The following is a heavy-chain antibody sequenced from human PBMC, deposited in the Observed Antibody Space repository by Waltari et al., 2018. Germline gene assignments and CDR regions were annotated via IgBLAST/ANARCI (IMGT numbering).Heavy chain of an antibody. J-gene: IGHJ4*02. D-gene: IGHD6-19*01. Sequence: QVQLVQSGAEVTKPGASVKVSCKVSGYTLTELSMHWVRQAPGKGLEWMGGFEPEDGETIYEQKFQGRVTMTEDTSTDTAYMELSRLRSEDTAVYYCETGIAVAGKLVDYWGQGTLVTVSS. CDR3: ETGIAVAGKLVDY. CDR2: FEPEDGET. CDR1: GYTLTELS. V-gene: IGHV1-24*01.